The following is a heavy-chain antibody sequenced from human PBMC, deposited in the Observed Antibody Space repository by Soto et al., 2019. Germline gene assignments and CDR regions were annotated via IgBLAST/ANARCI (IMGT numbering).Heavy chain of an antibody. Sequence: VQSGAVVKKPGASVTVSCSASGYPVTAYYMHWVRQAPGRGLEWMGGINPATGAAKYTQTFQGRVPMDEDTSTSTVFMELSGLTSEDTAVFYGARGGGVGVAGSAAFDMWGQGTLVTVSS. CDR3: ARGGGVGVAGSAAFDM. CDR1: GYPVTAYY. CDR2: INPATGAA. D-gene: IGHD3-3*01. V-gene: IGHV1-2*02. J-gene: IGHJ3*02.